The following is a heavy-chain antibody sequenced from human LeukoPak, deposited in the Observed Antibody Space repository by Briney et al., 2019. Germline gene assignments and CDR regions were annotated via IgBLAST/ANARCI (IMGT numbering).Heavy chain of an antibody. CDR1: GFTFSSYA. CDR3: AKVGGSGWYFYY. Sequence: GGSLRLSCAASGFTFSSYAMSWVRQAPGKGLEWVSAISGSGGSTYYADSVKGRLTISRDNSKNTLYLQMNSLRAEDTAVYYCAKVGGSGWYFYYWGQGTLVTVSS. D-gene: IGHD6-19*01. CDR2: ISGSGGST. V-gene: IGHV3-23*01. J-gene: IGHJ4*02.